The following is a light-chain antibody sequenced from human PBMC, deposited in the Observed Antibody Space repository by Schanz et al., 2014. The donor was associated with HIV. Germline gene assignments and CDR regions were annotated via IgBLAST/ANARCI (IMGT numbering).Light chain of an antibody. CDR1: QSISSW. Sequence: DIQMTQSPSTLSASVGDRVTITCRASQSISSWLAWYQQKPGKAPKLLIYKASSLESGVPSRFSGSGSGTEFTLTIINLQPEDSGTYYCHQYATTSWTFGQGTKVEVK. CDR2: KAS. J-gene: IGKJ1*01. V-gene: IGKV1-5*03. CDR3: HQYATTSWT.